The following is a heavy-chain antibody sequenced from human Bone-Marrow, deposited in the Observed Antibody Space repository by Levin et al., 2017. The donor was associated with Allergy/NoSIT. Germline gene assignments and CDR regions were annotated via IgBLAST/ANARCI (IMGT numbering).Heavy chain of an antibody. J-gene: IGHJ4*02. D-gene: IGHD3-3*01. CDR2: ISHDGSNK. CDR3: AKDLSGDYWNAYYFDH. CDR1: GFTFSIHG. V-gene: IGHV3-30*18. Sequence: SGGSLRLSCAASGFTFSIHGMHWVRQAPGKGLEWVAEISHDGSNKYYADSVKGRFTISRDNSKNTLYVQMNSLRPEDTAIYYCAKDLSGDYWNAYYFDHWGQGTLVTVSS.